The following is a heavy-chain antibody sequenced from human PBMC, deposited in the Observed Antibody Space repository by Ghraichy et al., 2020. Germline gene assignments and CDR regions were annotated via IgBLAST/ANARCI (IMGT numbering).Heavy chain of an antibody. Sequence: LSLTCAASGFTVSSNYMSWVRQAPGKGLEWVSVIYSGGSTYYADSVKGRFTISRDNSKNTLYLQMNSLRAEDTAVYYCARAATVRGYYYYYMDVWGKGTTVTVSS. D-gene: IGHD4-11*01. CDR3: ARAATVRGYYYYYMDV. V-gene: IGHV3-53*01. CDR1: GFTVSSNY. CDR2: IYSGGST. J-gene: IGHJ6*03.